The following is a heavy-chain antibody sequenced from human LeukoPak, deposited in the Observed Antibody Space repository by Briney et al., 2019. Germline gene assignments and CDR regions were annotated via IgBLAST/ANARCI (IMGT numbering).Heavy chain of an antibody. CDR1: GYTFTSYA. V-gene: IGHV7-4-1*02. CDR2: INTNTGNP. D-gene: IGHD3-9*01. CDR3: ASWGDYDILTGYYSDFDY. Sequence: ASVKVSCKASGYTFTSYAMNWVRQAPGQGLEWMGWINTNTGNPTYAQGFTGRFVFSLDTSVSTAYLQISSLKAEDTAVYYCASWGDYDILTGYYSDFDYWGQGTLVTVSS. J-gene: IGHJ4*02.